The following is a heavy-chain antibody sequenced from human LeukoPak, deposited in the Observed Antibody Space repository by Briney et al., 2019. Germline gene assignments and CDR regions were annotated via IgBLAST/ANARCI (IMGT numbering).Heavy chain of an antibody. Sequence: SETLSLTCTVSGGSISSSSYYWGWIRQPPGKGLEWIGSIYYSGSTYYNPSLKSRVTISVDTSKNQFSLKLSSVTAADMAVYYCARGEDYGDDGGTFGYWGQGTLVTVSS. J-gene: IGHJ4*02. CDR2: IYYSGST. D-gene: IGHD4-17*01. V-gene: IGHV4-39*01. CDR1: GGSISSSSYY. CDR3: ARGEDYGDDGGTFGY.